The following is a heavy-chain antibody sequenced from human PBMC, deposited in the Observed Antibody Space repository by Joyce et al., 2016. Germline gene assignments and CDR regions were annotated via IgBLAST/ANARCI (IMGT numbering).Heavy chain of an antibody. Sequence: EVQLVESGGGLVKPGGSLRLSCAASGFTFSSYSMSWVRQAPGKVLEWVSSLSSSSSCIKYTDSVKGRFTISRDNAKNSLYLQMNSLRVEDTAVYYCARSSYTNGIFDYWGQGTLVTVSS. V-gene: IGHV3-21*01. CDR1: GFTFSSYS. D-gene: IGHD2-8*01. J-gene: IGHJ4*02. CDR3: ARSSYTNGIFDY. CDR2: LSSSSSCI.